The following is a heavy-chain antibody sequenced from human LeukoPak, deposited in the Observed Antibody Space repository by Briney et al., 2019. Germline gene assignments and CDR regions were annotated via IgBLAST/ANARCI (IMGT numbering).Heavy chain of an antibody. CDR1: GFTFDDYA. Sequence: GGSLRLSCAASGFTFDDYAMHWVRQAPGKGLEWVSGISWNSGSIGYADSVKGRFTISRDNAKNSLYLQMNSLRAEDTALYYCAKDTYYDFWSGYFGYWGQGTLVTVSS. CDR2: ISWNSGSI. V-gene: IGHV3-9*01. J-gene: IGHJ4*02. CDR3: AKDTYYDFWSGYFGY. D-gene: IGHD3-3*01.